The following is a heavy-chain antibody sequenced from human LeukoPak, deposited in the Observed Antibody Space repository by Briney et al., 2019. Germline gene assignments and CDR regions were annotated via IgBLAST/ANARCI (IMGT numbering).Heavy chain of an antibody. J-gene: IGHJ4*02. CDR1: GFTFSSYW. CDR2: INSDGSTT. Sequence: RPGGSLRLSCAASGFTFSSYWMHWVRQAPGKGLVWVSRINSDGSTTSYADSVKGRITISRDNAKNTLYLQMNSLRAEDTAVYYCAKNFGDGLAFYHYWGQGTLVTVSS. CDR3: AKNFGDGLAFYHY. D-gene: IGHD2-21*01. V-gene: IGHV3-74*01.